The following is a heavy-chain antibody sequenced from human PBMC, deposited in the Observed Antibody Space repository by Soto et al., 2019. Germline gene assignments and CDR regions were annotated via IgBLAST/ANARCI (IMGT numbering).Heavy chain of an antibody. CDR2: FDPEDGET. D-gene: IGHD3-10*01. CDR3: ATGEGIFDAFDI. V-gene: IGHV1-24*01. J-gene: IGHJ3*02. CDR1: GYTLTELS. Sequence: ASVKVSCKVSGYTLTELSMHWVRQAPGKGLEWMGGFDPEDGETIYAQKFQGRVTMTEATSTDTAYMELSSLRSEDTAVYYCATGEGIFDAFDISGQGTMVTVSS.